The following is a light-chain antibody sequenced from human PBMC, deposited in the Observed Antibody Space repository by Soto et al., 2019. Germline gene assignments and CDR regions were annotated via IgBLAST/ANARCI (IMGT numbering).Light chain of an antibody. Sequence: EIVMTQSPATLSVSPRERATLSCRASQSVSSNLAWYQQKPGQAPRLLIYGASTRATGIPARFSGSGSGTEFTLTISSLQSEDFAVYYCQQYNNWPHTFGQGTKVEIK. CDR3: QQYNNWPHT. J-gene: IGKJ2*01. V-gene: IGKV3-15*01. CDR2: GAS. CDR1: QSVSSN.